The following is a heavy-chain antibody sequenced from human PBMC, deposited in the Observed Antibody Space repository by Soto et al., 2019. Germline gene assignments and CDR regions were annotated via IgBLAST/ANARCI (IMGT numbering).Heavy chain of an antibody. D-gene: IGHD3-22*01. J-gene: IGHJ4*02. V-gene: IGHV1-2*02. CDR3: ARSRVMNAYYYDSSGRPIGY. CDR2: INPNSGGT. CDR1: GYTFTGYY. Sequence: ASVKVSCKASGYTFTGYYMHWVRQAPGQGLEWMGWINPNSGGTNYAQKFQGRVTMTRDTSISTAYMELSRLRSDDTAVYYCARSRVMNAYYYDSSGRPIGYWGQGTLVTVSS.